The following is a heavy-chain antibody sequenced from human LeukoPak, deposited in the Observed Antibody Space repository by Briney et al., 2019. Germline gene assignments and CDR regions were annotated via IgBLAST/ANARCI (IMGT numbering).Heavy chain of an antibody. Sequence: ASVKVTCKSSGGTFSSYAISWLRQAPGQGLEWMGGIIPIFGTANYAQKFQGRVTITADESTSTAYMELSSLRSEDTAVYYCATTLLGYCSSTSCWVSEWRFAYWGQGTLVTVSS. CDR2: IIPIFGTA. V-gene: IGHV1-69*01. D-gene: IGHD2-2*01. CDR3: ATTLLGYCSSTSCWVSEWRFAY. J-gene: IGHJ4*02. CDR1: GGTFSSYA.